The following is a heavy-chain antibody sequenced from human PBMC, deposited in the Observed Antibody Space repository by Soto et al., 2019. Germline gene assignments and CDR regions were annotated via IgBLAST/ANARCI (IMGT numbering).Heavy chain of an antibody. CDR3: ARAGGVGAATSAFDS. Sequence: PGGSLRLSCAASGFTLTTYTMNWVRQAPGMGLEWVSSINGRGNYTYYTDSVEGRFTISRDNAQNSLYLQMNSLRAEDTAVYYCARAGGVGAATSAFDSRGRGPLVTVSS. CDR2: INGRGNYT. J-gene: IGHJ4*02. D-gene: IGHD3-16*01. V-gene: IGHV3-21*01. CDR1: GFTLTTYT.